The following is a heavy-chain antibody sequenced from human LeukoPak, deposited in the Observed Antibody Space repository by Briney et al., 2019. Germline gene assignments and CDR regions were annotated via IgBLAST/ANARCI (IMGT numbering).Heavy chain of an antibody. Sequence: SETLSLTCAAYGGSFSGYYWRWIRQPPGKGLEWIGEINQSGSTNYNPALERRVTISVDTSKNQFSLKLSSVTAADTAVYYCARGPRRAYSSSSGVDYWGQGTQVTVSS. CDR2: INQSGST. CDR3: ARGPRRAYSSSSGVDY. CDR1: GGSFSGYY. J-gene: IGHJ4*02. V-gene: IGHV4-34*01. D-gene: IGHD6-6*01.